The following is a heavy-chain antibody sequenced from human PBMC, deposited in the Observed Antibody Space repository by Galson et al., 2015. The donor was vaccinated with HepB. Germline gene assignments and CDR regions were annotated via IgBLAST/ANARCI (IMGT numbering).Heavy chain of an antibody. CDR3: ARAPGYSSGWYDY. D-gene: IGHD6-19*01. J-gene: IGHJ4*02. Sequence: LSLTCTVSGGSISSYYWSWIRQPPGKGLEWIGYIYYSGSTNYNPSLKSRVTISVDTSKNQFSLKLSSVTAADTAVYYCARAPGYSSGWYDYWGQGTLVTVSS. V-gene: IGHV4-59*08. CDR1: GGSISSYY. CDR2: IYYSGST.